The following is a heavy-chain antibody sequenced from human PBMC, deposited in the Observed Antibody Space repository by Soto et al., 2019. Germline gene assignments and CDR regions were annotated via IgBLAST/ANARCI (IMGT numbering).Heavy chain of an antibody. Sequence: ASVKVSCKASGYTFTSYGISWVRQAPGQGLEWMGWISAYNGNTNYAQKLQGRVTMTTDTSTSTAYMELRSLRPDDTAVYYCARDRTRRNGDERHYCGQGTLVNVS. D-gene: IGHD4-17*01. V-gene: IGHV1-18*01. CDR2: ISAYNGNT. CDR1: GYTFTSYG. J-gene: IGHJ4*02. CDR3: ARDRTRRNGDERHY.